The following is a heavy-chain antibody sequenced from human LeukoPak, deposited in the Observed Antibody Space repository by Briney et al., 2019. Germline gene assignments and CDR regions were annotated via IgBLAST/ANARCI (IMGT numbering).Heavy chain of an antibody. Sequence: GGSLRLSCAASGFTFSSYWMSWVRQAPGKGLEWVANIKQDGSEKYYVDSVKGRFTISRDNAKNSLYLQMNSLRAEDTAVYYCAREGYSYGYYFDYWGQGTLVTVSS. CDR1: GFTFSSYW. J-gene: IGHJ4*02. CDR3: AREGYSYGYYFDY. V-gene: IGHV3-7*01. CDR2: IKQDGSEK. D-gene: IGHD5-18*01.